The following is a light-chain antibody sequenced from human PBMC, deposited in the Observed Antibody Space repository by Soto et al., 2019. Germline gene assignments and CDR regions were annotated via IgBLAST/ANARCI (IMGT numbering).Light chain of an antibody. J-gene: IGKJ1*01. V-gene: IGKV3-15*01. CDR3: QQYSNWPRT. CDR2: GAS. Sequence: EIVMTQSPATLSLSPGERATLSCRAGQSISNNLAWYQQKPGQAPRLLIYGASTRATGIPARFTGSGSGTEFTLTISSLQSEDFAVYYCQQYSNWPRTFGQGTKVEIK. CDR1: QSISNN.